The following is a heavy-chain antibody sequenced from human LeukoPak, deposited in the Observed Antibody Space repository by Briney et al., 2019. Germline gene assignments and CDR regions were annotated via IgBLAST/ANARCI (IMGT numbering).Heavy chain of an antibody. CDR1: GINLSNYG. CDR3: AKRGVVIRVILVGFHKEANYFDS. V-gene: IGHV3-23*01. D-gene: IGHD3-22*01. CDR2: ISGSGGRT. Sequence: GGSLRLSCAVSGINLSNYGMSWVRQAPGKGLEWVAGISGSGGRTKYADSVKGRFTISRDNPKNTLYLKMNSLRSEDTAVYFCAKRGVVIRVILVGFHKEANYFDSWGQGVLVTVSS. J-gene: IGHJ4*02.